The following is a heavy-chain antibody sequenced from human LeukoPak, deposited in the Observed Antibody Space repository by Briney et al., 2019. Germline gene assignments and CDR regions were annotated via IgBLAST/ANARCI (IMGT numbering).Heavy chain of an antibody. J-gene: IGHJ4*02. Sequence: GGSLRLSCAASGFTFSSYAMTWVRQAPGKGLEWVSAISGSGDSTYYADSVKGRFTTSRDNSKNTLYLQMNSLRAEDTAVYYCARDAIKLSYWGQGTLVTVSS. CDR2: ISGSGDST. CDR1: GFTFSSYA. D-gene: IGHD5-24*01. V-gene: IGHV3-23*01. CDR3: ARDAIKLSY.